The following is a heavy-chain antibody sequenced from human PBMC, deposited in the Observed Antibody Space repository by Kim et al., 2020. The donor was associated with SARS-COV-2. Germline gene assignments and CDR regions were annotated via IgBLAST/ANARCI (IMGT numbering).Heavy chain of an antibody. J-gene: IGHJ4*02. CDR1: GYTFNTYA. Sequence: LSLTCAASGYTFNTYAVSWVRQAPGKGLECVSLITGSGRTTYYADSVRGRFTISRDNSKDTLYLQMNSLRAEDSALYYCAREYNGLFDSWGQGTLVT. CDR3: AREYNGLFDS. D-gene: IGHD1-20*01. V-gene: IGHV3-23*03. CDR2: ITGSGRTT.